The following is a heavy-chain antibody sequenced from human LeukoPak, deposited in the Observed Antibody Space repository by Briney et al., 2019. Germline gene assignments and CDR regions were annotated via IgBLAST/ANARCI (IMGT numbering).Heavy chain of an antibody. Sequence: ASVKVSCKASGYNFTDYYVHWVRQAPGQGLEWMGYITPNSEATDFAQKFQGRVTMTRDTSIITAYMELSRLTSDDTAVYYCAREEVATITGDWFDPWGQGTLVTVSS. CDR1: GYNFTDYY. CDR3: AREEVATITGDWFDP. J-gene: IGHJ5*02. D-gene: IGHD5-12*01. CDR2: ITPNSEAT. V-gene: IGHV1-2*02.